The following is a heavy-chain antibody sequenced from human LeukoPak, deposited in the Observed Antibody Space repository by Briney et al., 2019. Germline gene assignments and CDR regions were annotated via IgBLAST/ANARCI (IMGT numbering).Heavy chain of an antibody. CDR1: GFTFSSYT. J-gene: IGHJ4*02. V-gene: IGHV3-30*04. D-gene: IGHD3-22*01. CDR2: ISYDGSNK. Sequence: GGSLRLSCEASGFTFSSYTMTWVRQAPGKGLEWVAVISYDGSNKYYADSVKGRFTISRDNSKNTLYLQMNSLRAEDTAVYYCARADSSGYYYLDYWGQGTLVTVSS. CDR3: ARADSSGYYYLDY.